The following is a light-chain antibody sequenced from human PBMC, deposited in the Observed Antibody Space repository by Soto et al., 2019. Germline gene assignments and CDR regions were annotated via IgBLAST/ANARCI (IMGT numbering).Light chain of an antibody. CDR3: SSYANSDTVI. CDR1: SSDVGTYNF. CDR2: DVS. J-gene: IGLJ2*01. V-gene: IGLV2-14*01. Sequence: QSALTQPASVSGSPGQSITISCTGTSSDVGTYNFVSWYRQHPVKAPILIIFDVSSRPSGISNRFSGCKSGNTASLTISGVQAEDEADYYCSSYANSDTVIFGGGTKVTVL.